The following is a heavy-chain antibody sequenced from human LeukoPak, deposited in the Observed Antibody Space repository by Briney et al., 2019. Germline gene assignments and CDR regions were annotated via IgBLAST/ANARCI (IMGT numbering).Heavy chain of an antibody. D-gene: IGHD1-26*01. CDR2: INPNSGAT. J-gene: IGHJ4*02. Sequence: AASVKVSCTASGYTFTGYYLHWVRQAPGQGLEWMGWINPNSGATNYAQKFQGRVTMTRDTSISTAYVELSRLRSADTAVYYCARATRVGATPAEPYFDYWGQGTLVTVSS. CDR3: ARATRVGATPAEPYFDY. CDR1: GYTFTGYY. V-gene: IGHV1-2*02.